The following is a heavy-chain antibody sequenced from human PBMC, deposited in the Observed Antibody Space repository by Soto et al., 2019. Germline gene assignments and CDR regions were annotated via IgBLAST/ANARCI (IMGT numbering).Heavy chain of an antibody. CDR3: AKDNGRYFDY. J-gene: IGHJ4*02. Sequence: EVQLVESGGGLVQPGGSLRLSCAASGFTFSSYEMNWVRQAPGKGLEWVSYISSSGSRIFYADSVKGRFTISRDNAKNSLYLQMNSLRAEDTALYYCAKDNGRYFDYWGQGTLVTVSS. CDR1: GFTFSSYE. V-gene: IGHV3-48*03. CDR2: ISSSGSRI.